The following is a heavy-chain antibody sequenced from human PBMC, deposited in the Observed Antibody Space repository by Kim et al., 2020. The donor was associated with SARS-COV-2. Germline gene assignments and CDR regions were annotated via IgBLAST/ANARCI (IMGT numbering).Heavy chain of an antibody. CDR2: INHTGST. Sequence: SETLSLTCAVYGGSFSPYYWTWIRQPPGKGLEWIGEINHTGSTNYNPSLKRRVTISLDTSKNQFSLKLSSVTAADTAVYYCARRPAAVDVVATAFSAFDIWGQGTMVTVSS. V-gene: IGHV4-34*01. CDR3: ARRPAAVDVVATAFSAFDI. CDR1: GGSFSPYY. J-gene: IGHJ3*02. D-gene: IGHD5-12*01.